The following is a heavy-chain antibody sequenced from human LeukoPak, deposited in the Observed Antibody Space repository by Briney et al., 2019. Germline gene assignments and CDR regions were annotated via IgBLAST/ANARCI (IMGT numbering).Heavy chain of an antibody. CDR1: GFTSSNSW. Sequence: GGSLRLSCAASGFTSSNSWMSWVRQAPGKGLEWVSAISDSGGSTYYADSVKGRFAISRDNSKNTLYLQMNSLRAEDTAVYYCAKVLITLFGVVRYDAFDIWGQGTMVTVSS. J-gene: IGHJ3*02. D-gene: IGHD3-3*01. CDR2: ISDSGGST. V-gene: IGHV3-23*01. CDR3: AKVLITLFGVVRYDAFDI.